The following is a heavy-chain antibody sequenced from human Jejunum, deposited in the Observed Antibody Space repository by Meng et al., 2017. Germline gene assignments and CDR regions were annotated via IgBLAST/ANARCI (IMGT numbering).Heavy chain of an antibody. CDR2: ISSDGSST. D-gene: IGHD2/OR15-2a*01. CDR1: EFTFSSYW. V-gene: IGHV3-74*01. CDR3: ARGNVGLLSQYHAC. J-gene: IGHJ1*01. Sequence: GGSLRLSCAASEFTFSSYWMHWVRQAPGKGLGWVSRISSDGSSTTYADSVKGRFTISRDNAKNTLYLQMNSLRAEDTAVYYCARGNVGLLSQYHACWGQGNLVTVSS.